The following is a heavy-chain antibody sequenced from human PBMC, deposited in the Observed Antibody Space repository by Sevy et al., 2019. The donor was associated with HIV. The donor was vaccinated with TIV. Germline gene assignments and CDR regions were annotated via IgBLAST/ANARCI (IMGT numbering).Heavy chain of an antibody. CDR2: ISYDGSNK. CDR3: ARISSSLATAYYGMDV. CDR1: GFTFSSYA. V-gene: IGHV3-30*04. J-gene: IGHJ6*02. Sequence: GGSLRLSCAASGFTFSSYAMHWVRQAPGKGLEWVAVISYDGSNKYYADSVKGRFTISRDNSKNTLYLQMNSLRAEDTAVYYCARISSSLATAYYGMDVWGQGTTVTVSS. D-gene: IGHD6-6*01.